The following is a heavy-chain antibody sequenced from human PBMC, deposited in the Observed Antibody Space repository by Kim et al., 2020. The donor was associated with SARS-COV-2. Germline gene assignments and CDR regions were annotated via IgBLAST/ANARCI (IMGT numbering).Heavy chain of an antibody. CDR2: GT. D-gene: IGHD3-16*01. V-gene: IGHV1-2*04. J-gene: IGHJ4*02. Sequence: GTTYAQKFQGWVTMTRNTSISPAYMELSRLRSDDTAVYYCARGGGRDFDYWGQGTLVTVSS. CDR3: ARGGGRDFDY.